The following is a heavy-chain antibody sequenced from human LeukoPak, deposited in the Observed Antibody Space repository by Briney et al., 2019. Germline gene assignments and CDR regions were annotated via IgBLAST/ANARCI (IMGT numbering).Heavy chain of an antibody. CDR2: ISGDGGST. CDR3: HVSGYYLEY. CDR1: GFTFDDYA. V-gene: IGHV3-43*02. D-gene: IGHD3-22*01. J-gene: IGHJ4*02. Sequence: GGSLRLSCAASGFTFDDYAMHWVRQAPGKGLEWVSLISGDGGSTYYADSVKGRFTISRDNSKNSLYLQMSSLRTEDAALYYCHVSGYYLEYWGQGTLVTVSS.